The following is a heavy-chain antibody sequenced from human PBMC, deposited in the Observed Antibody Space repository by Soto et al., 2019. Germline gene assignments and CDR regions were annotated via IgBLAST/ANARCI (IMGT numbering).Heavy chain of an antibody. CDR1: GGSISSSSYY. Sequence: SETLSLTCTVSGGSISSSSYYWGWIRQPPGKGLEWIGSIYYSGSTYYNPSPKSRDTISVDTSKNQFSLKLSPVTAADTAVYYCATLIIEGGQLLGSYYPDYWGQGTLVTVSS. CDR3: ATLIIEGGQLLGSYYPDY. D-gene: IGHD2-2*01. CDR2: IYYSGST. J-gene: IGHJ4*02. V-gene: IGHV4-39*01.